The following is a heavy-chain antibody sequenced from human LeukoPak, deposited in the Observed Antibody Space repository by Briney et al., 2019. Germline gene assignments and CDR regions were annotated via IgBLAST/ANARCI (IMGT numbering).Heavy chain of an antibody. CDR3: ARAGGFLDY. CDR2: INSDGSST. D-gene: IGHD3-16*01. Sequence: GGSLRLSCAASGFTFSSYTINWVRQTPGKGLVWVSRINSDGSSTSYADSVKGRFTISRDNAKNTLYLQMSSLRAEDTAVYYCARAGGFLDYWGQGTLVTVSS. CDR1: GFTFSSYT. V-gene: IGHV3-74*01. J-gene: IGHJ4*02.